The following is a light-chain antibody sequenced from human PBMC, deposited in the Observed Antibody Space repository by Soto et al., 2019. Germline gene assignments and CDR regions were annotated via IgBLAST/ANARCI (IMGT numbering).Light chain of an antibody. V-gene: IGLV2-14*01. CDR1: SSDVGGYNY. Sequence: QAVVTQPASVSGSPGQSITISCTGTSSDVGGYNYVSWYQQHPGKAPKLMIYHVSNRPSGVSNRFSGSKSGNTASLTISGLQPEDEADYYCSSYSSSSTLVVFGGGTKLTVL. CDR3: SSYSSSSTLVV. J-gene: IGLJ2*01. CDR2: HVS.